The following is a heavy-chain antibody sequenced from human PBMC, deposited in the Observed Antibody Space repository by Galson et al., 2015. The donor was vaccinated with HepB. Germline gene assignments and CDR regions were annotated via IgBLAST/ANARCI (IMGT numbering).Heavy chain of an antibody. CDR2: IKQDGSEK. Sequence: SLRLSCAASGFTFDDYAMHWVRQAPGKGLEWVANIKQDGSEKYYVDSVKGRFTISRDNAKNSLYLQMNSLRAEDTALYYCALSTRSYDFWRTWFDYWGQGTLVTVSS. V-gene: IGHV3-7*03. CDR3: ALSTRSYDFWRTWFDY. J-gene: IGHJ4*02. CDR1: GFTFDDYA. D-gene: IGHD3-3*01.